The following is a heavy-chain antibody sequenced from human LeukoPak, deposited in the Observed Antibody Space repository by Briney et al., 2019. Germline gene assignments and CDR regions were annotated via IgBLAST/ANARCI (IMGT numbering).Heavy chain of an antibody. J-gene: IGHJ6*03. CDR1: GFAFDSEA. Sequence: GGSLRLSCAVSGFAFDSEAMSWVRQSPARGLEWVASISPGGGTTYYADSVKGRFTISRDNSKSTLYLQMNSLGAEDTAVYYCAKPRDFYYYMDVWGKGTTVIVSS. CDR2: ISPGGGTT. V-gene: IGHV3-23*01. CDR3: AKPRDFYYYMDV.